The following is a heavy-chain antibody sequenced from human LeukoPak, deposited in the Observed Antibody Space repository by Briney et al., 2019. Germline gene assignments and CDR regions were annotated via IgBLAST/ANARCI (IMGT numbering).Heavy chain of an antibody. Sequence: SETLSLTCTVSGGYISSYYWSWIRQPPGEGLEWIGYVYYTGSTNYNPSLKSRVSISVDTSKNQFSLKLSSVTAADTAVYYCARGNRGRRYYYYMDVWGKGTTVTISS. D-gene: IGHD3-10*01. CDR3: ARGNRGRRYYYYMDV. J-gene: IGHJ6*03. CDR2: VYYTGST. CDR1: GGYISSYY. V-gene: IGHV4-59*01.